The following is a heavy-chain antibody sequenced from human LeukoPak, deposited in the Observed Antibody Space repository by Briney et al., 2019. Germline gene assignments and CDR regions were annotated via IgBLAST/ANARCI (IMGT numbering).Heavy chain of an antibody. CDR3: ARRTSRYYMDV. CDR1: GGSISSSSYY. V-gene: IGHV4-39*01. CDR2: IYYSGNT. Sequence: SETLSLTCTVSGGSISSSSYYWGWIRQPPGKGLEWIGSIYYSGNTHYNPSLKSRVTISVDTSKNQFPLKLSSVTAADTAVYYCARRTSRYYMDVWGKGTTVTVSS. J-gene: IGHJ6*03. D-gene: IGHD2-2*01.